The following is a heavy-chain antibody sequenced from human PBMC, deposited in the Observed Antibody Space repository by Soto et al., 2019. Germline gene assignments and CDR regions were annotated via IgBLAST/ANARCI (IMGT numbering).Heavy chain of an antibody. D-gene: IGHD6-13*01. Sequence: AAGKVWCKASGYTFTRYGIHWVRQAPGQRLEWMGWINAANGDTKYSPKFQGRVTITRDTSASTAYMELSSLRSEDTAVYYCVRRHVSATVIYWFDHWGHETPVPGSS. CDR2: INAANGDT. CDR1: GYTFTRYG. J-gene: IGHJ5*02. CDR3: VRRHVSATVIYWFDH. V-gene: IGHV1-3*01.